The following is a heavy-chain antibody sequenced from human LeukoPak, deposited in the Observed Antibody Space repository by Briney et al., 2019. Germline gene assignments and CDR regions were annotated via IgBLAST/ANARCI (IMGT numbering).Heavy chain of an antibody. D-gene: IGHD3-22*01. V-gene: IGHV3-30-3*01. J-gene: IGHJ6*02. CDR1: EFTFSSYA. CDR2: ISYDGSNK. CDR3: ARDLFGYYYDSSGYYYAAYYYYGMDV. Sequence: GGSLRLSCAASEFTFSSYAMHWVRQAPGKGLEWVAVISYDGSNKYYADSVKGRFTISRDNSKNTLYLQMNSLRAEDTAVYYCARDLFGYYYDSSGYYYAAYYYYGMDVWGQGTTVTVSS.